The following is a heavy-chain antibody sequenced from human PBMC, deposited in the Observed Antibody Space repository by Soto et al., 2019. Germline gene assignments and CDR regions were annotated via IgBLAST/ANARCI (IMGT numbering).Heavy chain of an antibody. V-gene: IGHV1-69*08. Sequence: QVQRVQSEAEVKNPGSSVKVSCKASGGTFNSYTITWVRQAPGQGLEWMGRIIPIITVTNYERSFQARVTITADKSAGTADMALSSLRSEAPAVYYGARDRETTKIPFDSWGQGTLVTVSS. CDR3: ARDRETTKIPFDS. D-gene: IGHD1-1*01. J-gene: IGHJ4*02. CDR2: IIPIITVT. CDR1: GGTFNSYT.